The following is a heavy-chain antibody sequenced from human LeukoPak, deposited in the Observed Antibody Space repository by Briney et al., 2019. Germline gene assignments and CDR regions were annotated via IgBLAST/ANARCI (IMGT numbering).Heavy chain of an antibody. V-gene: IGHV3-30*02. J-gene: IGHJ5*02. D-gene: IGHD2-2*03. CDR3: AKDGGLDIVVVPAADNWFDP. Sequence: GGSLRLSCAASGFTFSSYGMHWVRQAPGKGLEWVAFIRYDGSNEYYADSVKGRFTISRDNSKNTLYLQMNSLRAEDTAAYYCAKDGGLDIVVVPAADNWFDPWGQGTLVTVSS. CDR1: GFTFSSYG. CDR2: IRYDGSNE.